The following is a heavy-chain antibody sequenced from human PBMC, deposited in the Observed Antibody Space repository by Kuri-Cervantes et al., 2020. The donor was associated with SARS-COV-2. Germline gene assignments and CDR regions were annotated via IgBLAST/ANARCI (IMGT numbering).Heavy chain of an antibody. D-gene: IGHD3-16*01. CDR2: ISGSGGST. CDR3: TTGLLGYYFDY. Sequence: GGSLRLSCAASGFTFDDYAMHWVRQAPGKGLEWVSGISGSGGSTYYADSVKGRFTISRDNSKNTLYLQMNSLKTEDTAVYYCTTGLLGYYFDYWGQGTLVTVSS. CDR1: GFTFDDYA. V-gene: IGHV3-23*01. J-gene: IGHJ4*02.